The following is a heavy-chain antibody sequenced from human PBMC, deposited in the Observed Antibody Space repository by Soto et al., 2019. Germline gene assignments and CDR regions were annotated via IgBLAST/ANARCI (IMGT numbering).Heavy chain of an antibody. CDR3: ARGCSGGSCYSGLWFDY. V-gene: IGHV3-13*01. Sequence: GGSLRLSCAASVFTFSSYDMHWVRQATGKGLEWVSAIGTAGDTYYPGSVKGRFTISRENAKNSLYLQMNSLRAGDTAVYYCARGCSGGSCYSGLWFDYWGQGTLVTVSS. CDR1: VFTFSSYD. J-gene: IGHJ4*02. CDR2: IGTAGDT. D-gene: IGHD2-15*01.